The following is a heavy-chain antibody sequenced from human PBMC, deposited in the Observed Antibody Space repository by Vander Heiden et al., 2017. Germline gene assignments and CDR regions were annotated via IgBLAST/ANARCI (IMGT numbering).Heavy chain of an antibody. CDR2: ISYDGSNK. Sequence: QVQLVETGGGVVQPGRTLRLSCAASGSTFSGYAMHWVRQAPGKGLEGVAVISYDGSNKYYADSVKGRFTSSRDNSKNTLYLQMNSLRAEDTAVYYCARDPGDWIAYYYFDYWGQGTLVTVSS. J-gene: IGHJ4*02. CDR3: ARDPGDWIAYYYFDY. V-gene: IGHV3-30-3*01. D-gene: IGHD2-21*01. CDR1: GSTFSGYA.